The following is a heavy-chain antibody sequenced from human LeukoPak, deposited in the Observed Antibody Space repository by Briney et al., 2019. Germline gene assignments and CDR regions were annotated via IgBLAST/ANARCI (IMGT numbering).Heavy chain of an antibody. Sequence: SETLSLTCTVSGGSISSGSYYWSWIRQPAGKGLEWIGRIYTSGSTNYNPSLKSRVTISVDKSKNQLSLKLISVTAADTAVYYCARDVGTALVTGDYWGQGTLVTVSS. D-gene: IGHD5-18*01. CDR3: ARDVGTALVTGDY. CDR2: IYTSGST. V-gene: IGHV4-61*02. CDR1: GGSISSGSYY. J-gene: IGHJ4*02.